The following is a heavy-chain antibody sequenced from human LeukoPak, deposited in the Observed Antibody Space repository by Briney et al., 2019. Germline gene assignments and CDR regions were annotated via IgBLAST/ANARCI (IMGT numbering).Heavy chain of an antibody. CDR2: ISYDGSNK. D-gene: IGHD3-10*01. CDR1: GFTFSSYA. CDR3: AKDSPYAYDGSGSYCDY. V-gene: IGHV3-30*04. J-gene: IGHJ4*02. Sequence: GGSLRLSCAASGFTFSSYAMNWVRQAPGKGLEWVAVISYDGSNKYYADSVKGRFTISRDNSKNTLYLQMNSLRAEDTAVYYCAKDSPYAYDGSGSYCDYWGEGTLVTVSS.